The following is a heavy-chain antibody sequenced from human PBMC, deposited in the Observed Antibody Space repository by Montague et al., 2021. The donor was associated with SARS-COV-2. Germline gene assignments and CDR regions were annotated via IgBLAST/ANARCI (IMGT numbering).Heavy chain of an antibody. Sequence: SETLSLTCTIHGGSFSGGSFSGFYWNWVRQAPGKGLEWIGEINDSGSTNYKPSLRSRVTISVDKSDNQLSLSLRSVTAADTGVYYCARQGGYCSGGSCYGPFDYWGQGTLVTVSS. J-gene: IGHJ4*02. D-gene: IGHD2-15*01. CDR1: GGSFSGFY. V-gene: IGHV4-34*01. CDR3: ARQGGYCSGGSCYGPFDY. CDR2: INDSGST.